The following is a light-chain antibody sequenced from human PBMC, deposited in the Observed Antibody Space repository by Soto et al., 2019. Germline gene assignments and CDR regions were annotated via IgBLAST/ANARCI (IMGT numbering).Light chain of an antibody. CDR3: QQCYSTPLT. V-gene: IGKV1-39*01. CDR2: AAS. Sequence: DLQMTQSPSSLSASVGDRVTITCRASHNINNYLNWYQQKPGKAPKFLMYAASSLQSGVPSRFSGRGSGTDFTLTINGLQPEDFANYYCQQCYSTPLTFGGGTKVEIK. J-gene: IGKJ4*01. CDR1: HNINNY.